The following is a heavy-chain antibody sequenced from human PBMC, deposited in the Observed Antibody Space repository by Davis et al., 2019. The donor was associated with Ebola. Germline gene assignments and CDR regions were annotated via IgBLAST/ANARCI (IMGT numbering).Heavy chain of an antibody. J-gene: IGHJ5*02. CDR2: ISSPSRSYI. CDR1: GFTLSDFD. V-gene: IGHV3-21*01. CDR3: TRDLYGSGGDWFDP. Sequence: GGSLRLSCAASGFTLSDFDMNWVRLAPGKGLEWAASISSPSRSYIFYAESVKGRFTISRDNAKDLVLLQMSSLRVEDTGIYYCTRDLYGSGGDWFDPWGQGTLVTVSS. D-gene: IGHD3-10*01.